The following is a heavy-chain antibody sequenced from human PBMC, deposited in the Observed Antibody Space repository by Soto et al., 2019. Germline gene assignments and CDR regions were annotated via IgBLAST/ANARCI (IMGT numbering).Heavy chain of an antibody. CDR1: GFTFSTYA. D-gene: IGHD6-19*01. CDR3: AKASSTVWYLDY. CDR2: ISGSGGTT. V-gene: IGHV3-23*01. Sequence: EVQLLESGGGLVQPGGSLRLSCAASGFTFSTYAMSWVRQAPGKGLEWVSGISGSGGTTYYADSLKGRFTISRDNSKNTLYLQMNSLRAEDTAVYYCAKASSTVWYLDYWGQGTLVTVSS. J-gene: IGHJ4*02.